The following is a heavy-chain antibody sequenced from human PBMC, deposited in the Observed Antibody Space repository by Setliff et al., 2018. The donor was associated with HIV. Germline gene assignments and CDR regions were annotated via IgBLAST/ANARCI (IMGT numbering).Heavy chain of an antibody. CDR3: ASTDNTGYKIDY. V-gene: IGHV4-39*01. CDR1: NGSISRSSYY. CDR2: IYYSGST. D-gene: IGHD3-10*01. Sequence: SETLSLTCAVSNGSISRSSYYWGWIRQPPGKGPEWVGSIYYSGSTHYSPSLKSRVTISVDTSKRQFFLHLTSVTAADTAVYFCASTDNTGYKIDYWGQGALVTVSS. J-gene: IGHJ4*01.